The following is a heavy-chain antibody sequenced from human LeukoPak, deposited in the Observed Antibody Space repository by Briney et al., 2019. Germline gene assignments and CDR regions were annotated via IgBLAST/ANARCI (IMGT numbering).Heavy chain of an antibody. J-gene: IGHJ4*02. CDR3: AKPAIMITFGGVIAPGEYYFDY. D-gene: IGHD3-16*02. CDR1: GFTFSSYA. V-gene: IGHV3-23*01. Sequence: GGSLRLSCAASGFTFSSYAMSWVRQAPGKGLEWVSAISGSGGSTYYADSVKGRFTISRDNSKTTLYLQMNSLRAEDTAVYYCAKPAIMITFGGVIAPGEYYFDYWGQGTLVTVSS. CDR2: ISGSGGST.